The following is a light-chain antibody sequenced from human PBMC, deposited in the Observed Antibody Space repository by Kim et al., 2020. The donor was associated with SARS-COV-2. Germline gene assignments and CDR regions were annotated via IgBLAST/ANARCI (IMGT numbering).Light chain of an antibody. Sequence: LSPGETATLSCRASQSVTSNYLAWYQQKPGQAPRLLIYGASSRATGIPDKFSGSGSGTDFTLTISSLEPEDFTVYYCQQYGRSPYTFGQGTKLEI. J-gene: IGKJ2*01. CDR1: QSVTSNY. CDR3: QQYGRSPYT. CDR2: GAS. V-gene: IGKV3-20*01.